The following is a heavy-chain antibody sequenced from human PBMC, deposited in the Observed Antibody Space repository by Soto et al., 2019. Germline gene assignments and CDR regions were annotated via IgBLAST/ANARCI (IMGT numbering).Heavy chain of an antibody. CDR2: IYYSGST. D-gene: IGHD2-2*01. CDR3: ARVVCSSTSCPSYYYYGMDV. J-gene: IGHJ6*02. V-gene: IGHV4-61*01. Sequence: SETLSLTCTVSGGSVSSGSYYWSWIRQPPGKGLEWIGYIYYSGSTNYNPSLKSRVTISVDTSKNQFSLKLSSVTAADTAVYYCARVVCSSTSCPSYYYYGMDVWGQGTTVTVSS. CDR1: GGSVSSGSYY.